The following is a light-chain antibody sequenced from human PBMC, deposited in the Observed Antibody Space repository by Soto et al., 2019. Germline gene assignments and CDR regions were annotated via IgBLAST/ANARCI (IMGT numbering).Light chain of an antibody. CDR1: SSNIGTNY. CDR2: RSN. Sequence: QSVLTQPPSASVTPGQRVTISCSGSSSNIGTNYVYWYQQLPGSAPKLLIYRSNQRPSVVLDRVSSSKSGTSASLARSGRLSQYEADYYCAAWDDNLSGPGVFGGGTQLPV. V-gene: IGLV1-47*01. J-gene: IGLJ3*02. CDR3: AAWDDNLSGPGV.